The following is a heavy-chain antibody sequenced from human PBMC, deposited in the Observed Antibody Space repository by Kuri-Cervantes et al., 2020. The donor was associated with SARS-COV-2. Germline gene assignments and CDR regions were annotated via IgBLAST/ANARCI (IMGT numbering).Heavy chain of an antibody. CDR1: GFYFGDYY. Sequence: GESLKISCAVSGFYFGDYYMSWIRQAPGKGLEWISFISSSGTYINYADSVKGRFTISRDGAKNSLYLQMHSLRADDTAVYYCARVSYDSNWGQGTLVTVFS. D-gene: IGHD3-22*01. J-gene: IGHJ4*02. V-gene: IGHV3-11*06. CDR3: ARVSYDSN. CDR2: ISSSGTYI.